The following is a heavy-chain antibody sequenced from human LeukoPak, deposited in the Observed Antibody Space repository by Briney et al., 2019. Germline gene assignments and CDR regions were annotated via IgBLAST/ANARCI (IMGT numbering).Heavy chain of an antibody. D-gene: IGHD3-22*01. Sequence: SETLSLTCTVSGGSISGTSYYWGWIRQSPGKGLEWIGSIIYSGSTYYNPSLMSRVTMSVDTSENQFSLNLSSVTAADTAIYYCARDWNYYDTSGYHRPFDYWGQGTLVTVSS. V-gene: IGHV4-39*07. CDR2: IIYSGST. J-gene: IGHJ4*02. CDR3: ARDWNYYDTSGYHRPFDY. CDR1: GGSISGTSYY.